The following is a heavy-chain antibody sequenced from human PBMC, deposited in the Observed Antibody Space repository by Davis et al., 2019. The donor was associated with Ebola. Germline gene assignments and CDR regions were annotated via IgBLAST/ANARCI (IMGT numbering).Heavy chain of an antibody. D-gene: IGHD3-3*01. V-gene: IGHV3-21*01. CDR3: ARLHTIFGVIMGWYVDL. J-gene: IGHJ2*01. Sequence: GGSLRLSCAASGFTFDFYAMSWIRQAPGKGLEWVSFITSTSSYVNYADSLKGRFTISRDNAKKSMYLQMNSLGAEDTAVYYCARLHTIFGVIMGWYVDLWGRGTLVTVSS. CDR2: ITSTSSYV. CDR1: GFTFDFYA.